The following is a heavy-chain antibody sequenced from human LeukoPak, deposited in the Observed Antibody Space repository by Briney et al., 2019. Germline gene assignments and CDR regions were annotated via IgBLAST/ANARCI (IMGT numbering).Heavy chain of an antibody. CDR2: IYYSEPT. CDR3: ARQRADYFYYYVDV. Sequence: SETLSLTCTVSGGSIGTTNYYWGWLRHPPGKGLEWIGSIYYSEPTYDNPSLESRVTISIETSKNQFSLKLSSVTAADTAVYYCARQRADYFYYYVDVWGKGTTVTVS. D-gene: IGHD3-9*01. CDR1: GGSIGTTNYY. J-gene: IGHJ6*03. V-gene: IGHV4-39*01.